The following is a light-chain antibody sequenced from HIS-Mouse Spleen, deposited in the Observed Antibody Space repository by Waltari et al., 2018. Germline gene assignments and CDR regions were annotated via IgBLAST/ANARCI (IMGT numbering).Light chain of an antibody. CDR2: EVS. Sequence: QSALTQPPSASGSPGQSVTISCTGTSSDVGGYHYVSCSQPHPGKAPKLMIYEVSKRPSGVPDRFAGSKSGNTASLTVSGLQAEDEADYYCSSYAGSNNLVFGGGTKLTVL. J-gene: IGLJ3*02. CDR3: SSYAGSNNLV. V-gene: IGLV2-8*01. CDR1: SSDVGGYHY.